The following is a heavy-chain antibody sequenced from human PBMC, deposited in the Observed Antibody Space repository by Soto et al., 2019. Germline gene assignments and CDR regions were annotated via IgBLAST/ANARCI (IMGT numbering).Heavy chain of an antibody. J-gene: IGHJ5*02. CDR1: GGSISSGGYY. CDR3: ARIIGGWVPAAELGWFDP. V-gene: IGHV4-31*03. D-gene: IGHD2-2*01. CDR2: IYYSGST. Sequence: QVQLQESGPGLVKPSQTLSLTCTVSGGSISSGGYYWSWIRQHPGKGLEWIGYIYYSGSTYYNPSLKSRVTISLDTSKNQFSLKLSSVTAADTAVYYCARIIGGWVPAAELGWFDPWGQGTLVTVSS.